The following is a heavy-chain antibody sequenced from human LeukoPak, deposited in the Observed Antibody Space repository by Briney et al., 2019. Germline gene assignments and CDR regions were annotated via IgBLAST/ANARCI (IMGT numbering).Heavy chain of an antibody. CDR2: IHYTGST. Sequence: SETLSLTCTVSGGSISSYYWDWIRQPPGRGLEWIGQIHYTGSTKYNSSLKSRVNISIDTSKNQFSLSLSSVTAADTAVYYCARDPPEDLAIAFDIWGQGTMVTVSS. V-gene: IGHV4-59*01. J-gene: IGHJ3*02. CDR1: GGSISSYY. CDR3: ARDPPEDLAIAFDI. D-gene: IGHD3-3*02.